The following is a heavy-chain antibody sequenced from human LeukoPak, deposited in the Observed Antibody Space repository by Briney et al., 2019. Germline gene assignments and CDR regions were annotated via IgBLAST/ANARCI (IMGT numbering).Heavy chain of an antibody. CDR2: SSSSYI. V-gene: IGHV3-21*04. J-gene: IGHJ4*02. CDR3: AKLDSITMIVVVKSFDY. D-gene: IGHD3-22*01. Sequence: SSSSYIYYADSVKGRFTISRDNAKNSLYLQMNSLRAEDTAVYYCAKLDSITMIVVVKSFDYWGQGTLVTVSS.